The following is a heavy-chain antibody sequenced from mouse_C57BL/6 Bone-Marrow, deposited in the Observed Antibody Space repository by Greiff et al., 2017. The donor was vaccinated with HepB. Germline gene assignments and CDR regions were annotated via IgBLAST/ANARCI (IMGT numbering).Heavy chain of an antibody. CDR3: ARLLWYFDY. Sequence: QVQLQQPGAELVRPGSSVKLSCKASGYTFTSYWMDWVKQRPGQGLEWIGNIYPSDSETHYNQKFKDKATLTVDKSSSTAYMQLSSLTSEDSAVYYCARLLWYFDYWVQGTTLTVSS. J-gene: IGHJ2*01. CDR1: GYTFTSYW. V-gene: IGHV1-61*01. CDR2: IYPSDSET. D-gene: IGHD2-1*01.